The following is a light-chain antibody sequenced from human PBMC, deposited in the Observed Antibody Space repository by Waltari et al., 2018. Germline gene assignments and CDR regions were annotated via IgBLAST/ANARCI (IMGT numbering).Light chain of an antibody. CDR3: QQYNSYEWT. CDR2: KAS. CDR1: QSINSW. J-gene: IGKJ1*01. Sequence: DIQMTQFPSTLSASVGARLTIPCRASQSINSWLAWYQQKPGKAPKLLIYKASSLESGVPSRFSGSGSGTEFTLTISSLQPDDFATYYCQQYNSYEWTFGQGTKVAIK. V-gene: IGKV1-5*03.